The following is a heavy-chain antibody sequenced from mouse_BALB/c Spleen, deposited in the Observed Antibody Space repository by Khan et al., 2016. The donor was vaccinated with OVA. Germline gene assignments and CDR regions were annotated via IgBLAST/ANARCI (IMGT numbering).Heavy chain of an antibody. D-gene: IGHD3-3*01. CDR2: INPKNGGT. V-gene: IGHV1-18*01. J-gene: IGHJ4*01. Sequence: VHVKQSGPELVKPGASVKISCKTSGYTFPEYTVHWVKQSPGKSLDWIGVINPKNGGTAYNQKFKGKATLTVDKSSSTAYMEYRSLPSDDSAVYDGARDAGRYWGQGTSVTVAS. CDR3: ARDAGRY. CDR1: GYTFPEYT.